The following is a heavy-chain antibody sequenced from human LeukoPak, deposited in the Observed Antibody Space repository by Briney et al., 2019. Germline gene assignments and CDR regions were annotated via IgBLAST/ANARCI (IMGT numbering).Heavy chain of an antibody. V-gene: IGHV4-39*01. CDR1: GGSISTRSYC. D-gene: IGHD1-1*01. J-gene: IGHJ5*02. Sequence: PSETLSLTCTVSGGSISTRSYCWGWIRQPPGKGLEWIGGFYYSGSTYYNPSLRSRVTISVDTSKTQFSLKVSSVTAADTAVYYCAASKLEPRGWFDPWGQGILVTVSS. CDR2: FYYSGST. CDR3: AASKLEPRGWFDP.